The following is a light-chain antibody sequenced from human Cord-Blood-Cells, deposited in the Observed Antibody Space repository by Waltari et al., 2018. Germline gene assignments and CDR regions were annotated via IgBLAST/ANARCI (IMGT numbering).Light chain of an antibody. Sequence: EIVLTQSPGTLSLSPGERATLPCRASQSVSSSYLAWYQQKPGQAPRLLIYGAASSATGIPDRFSCSGSGTDFTLTISRLEPDDFSVYYDQQYGSSPMYTFGQGTKLEIK. V-gene: IGKV3-20*01. J-gene: IGKJ2*01. CDR1: QSVSSSY. CDR2: GAA. CDR3: QQYGSSPMYT.